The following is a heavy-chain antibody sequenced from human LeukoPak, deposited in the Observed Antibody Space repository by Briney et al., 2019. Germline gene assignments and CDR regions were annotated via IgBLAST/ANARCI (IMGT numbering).Heavy chain of an antibody. CDR1: GFNFGSYG. CDR3: ARVDNWDFDY. V-gene: IGHV3-48*04. J-gene: IGHJ4*02. CDR2: ISPSSSTV. D-gene: IGHD1-1*01. Sequence: GTSLRLSCGVSGFNFGSYGMHWVRQAPGKGLEWVSYISPSSSTVYYADSVKGRFTISRDNAKNSLYLQMNSLRAEDTAVYYCARVDNWDFDYWGQGTLVTVSS.